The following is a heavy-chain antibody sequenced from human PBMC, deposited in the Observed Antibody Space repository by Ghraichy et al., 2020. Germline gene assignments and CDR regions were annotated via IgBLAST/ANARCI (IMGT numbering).Heavy chain of an antibody. CDR3: ARNYHDSADWGDAFDI. Sequence: GGSLRLSCATSGFNFSNHWMSWVRQAPGKGLEWVANIKQDGSTSNYVDSVKGRFTISRDNAKNSLSLKMNSLRVEDTAVYYCARNYHDSADWGDAFDIWGQGTMATVSS. CDR2: IKQDGSTS. D-gene: IGHD3-22*01. CDR1: GFNFSNHW. J-gene: IGHJ3*02. V-gene: IGHV3-7*04.